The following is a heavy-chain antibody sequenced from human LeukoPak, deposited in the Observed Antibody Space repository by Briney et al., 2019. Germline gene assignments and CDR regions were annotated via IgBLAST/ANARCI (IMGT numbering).Heavy chain of an antibody. CDR2: ISGSGGST. CDR1: GFTFSSYA. D-gene: IGHD4-23*01. CDR3: ARAYGGNPSYYYYYMDV. J-gene: IGHJ6*03. V-gene: IGHV3-23*01. Sequence: GGSLRLSCAASGFTFSSYAMSWVRQAPGKGLEWVSAISGSGGSTYYADSVKGRFTISRDNAKNTLYLQMNGLRAEDTAVYYCARAYGGNPSYYYYYMDVWGKGTTVTVSS.